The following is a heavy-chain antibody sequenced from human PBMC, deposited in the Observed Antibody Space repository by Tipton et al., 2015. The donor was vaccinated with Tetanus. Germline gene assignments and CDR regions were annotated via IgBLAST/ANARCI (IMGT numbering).Heavy chain of an antibody. CDR3: VRGRGLGAYSFGFEY. D-gene: IGHD5-12*01. CDR2: IYQTDST. CDR1: GALITTGGYS. Sequence: SGALITTGGYSWGWIRQPPGQGLEWLGYIYQTDSTYYNPSVRSRLTLSLRRSKNQVSLKLSSVTAADTAVYYCVRGRGLGAYSFGFEYWGQGALVTVSS. J-gene: IGHJ4*02. V-gene: IGHV4-30-2*01.